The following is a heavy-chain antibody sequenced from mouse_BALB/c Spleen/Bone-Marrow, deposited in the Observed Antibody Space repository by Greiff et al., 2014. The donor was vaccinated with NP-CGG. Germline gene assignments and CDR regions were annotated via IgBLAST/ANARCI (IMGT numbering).Heavy chain of an antibody. D-gene: IGHD2-14*01. J-gene: IGHJ4*01. CDR1: GDSITSGY. Sequence: EVQLVESGPSLVKPSQTLSLTRSVTGDSITSGYWNWIRKFPGNKLEYMGYISHSGSTYYNPSLKSRISITRDTSKNQYYLQLNSVTTEDTATYYCARAGYRYDVGYAMDYWGQGTSVTVSS. CDR2: ISHSGST. CDR3: ARAGYRYDVGYAMDY. V-gene: IGHV3-8*02.